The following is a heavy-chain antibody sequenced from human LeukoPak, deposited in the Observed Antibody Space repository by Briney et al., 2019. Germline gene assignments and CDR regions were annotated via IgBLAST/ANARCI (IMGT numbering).Heavy chain of an antibody. D-gene: IGHD6-13*01. Sequence: GGSLRLSCAASGFTFSSYGMHWVRQAPGKGLEWVALISYDGSNKYYTDSVKGRFTISRDDSKNTYLQMNRLRAEDTAVYYCAKDGGTGRIAAPGADYWGQGTLVTVSS. J-gene: IGHJ4*02. V-gene: IGHV3-30*18. CDR2: ISYDGSNK. CDR1: GFTFSSYG. CDR3: AKDGGTGRIAAPGADY.